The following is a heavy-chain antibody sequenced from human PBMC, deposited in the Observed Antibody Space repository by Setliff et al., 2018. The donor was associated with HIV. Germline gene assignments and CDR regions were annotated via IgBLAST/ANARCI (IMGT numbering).Heavy chain of an antibody. D-gene: IGHD3-10*01. J-gene: IGHJ4*02. CDR3: ARDGMVRGVRRKLDY. CDR1: GYIFTTYG. Sequence: ASVKVSCKASGYIFTTYGISWVRQAPGQGLEWMGGVSAHNGITNYAKKFQGRVTMTTDTSTSTAYMDLRSLGSDDTAVYYCARDGMVRGVRRKLDYWGRGTLVTVSS. V-gene: IGHV1-18*01. CDR2: VSAHNGIT.